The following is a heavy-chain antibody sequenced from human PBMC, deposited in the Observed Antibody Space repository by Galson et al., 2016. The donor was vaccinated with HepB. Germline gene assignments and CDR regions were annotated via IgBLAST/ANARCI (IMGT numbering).Heavy chain of an antibody. CDR2: TNSDGSNT. Sequence: SLRLSCAASGFTFSSYWMHWVRQAPGKGLVWVSRTNSDGSNTTYADSVKGRFTISRDNAKNTLYLQMNSLRAEDTAVYYCARAPTRYYGGNSGHLFDSWGQGTLVTVSS. V-gene: IGHV3-74*01. CDR3: ARAPTRYYGGNSGHLFDS. CDR1: GFTFSSYW. J-gene: IGHJ4*02. D-gene: IGHD4-23*01.